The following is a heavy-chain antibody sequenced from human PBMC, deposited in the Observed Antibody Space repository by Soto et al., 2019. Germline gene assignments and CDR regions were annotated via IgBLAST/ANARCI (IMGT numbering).Heavy chain of an antibody. J-gene: IGHJ5*02. CDR1: GGTFSSYA. D-gene: IGHD3-9*01. Sequence: GASVKVSCKASGGTFSSYAISWVRQAPGQGLEWMGGIIPIFGTANYAQKFQGRVTITADESTSTAYMELSSLRSEDTAVYYCARRVHDILTGYLNWFDPWGQGNLVTVSS. CDR2: IIPIFGTA. V-gene: IGHV1-69*13. CDR3: ARRVHDILTGYLNWFDP.